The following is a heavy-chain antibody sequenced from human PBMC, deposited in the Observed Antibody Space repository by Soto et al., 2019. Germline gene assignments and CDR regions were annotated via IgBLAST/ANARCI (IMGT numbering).Heavy chain of an antibody. CDR3: ARGPRGYDFWSGYLY. V-gene: IGHV3-30-3*01. CDR2: ISYDGSNK. J-gene: IGHJ4*02. D-gene: IGHD3-3*01. Sequence: GGSLRLSCAASGFTFSSYAMHWVRQAPGKGLEWVAVISYDGSNKYYADSVKGRFTISRDNSKNTLYLQMNSLRAEDTAVYYCARGPRGYDFWSGYLYWGQGTLVTVSS. CDR1: GFTFSSYA.